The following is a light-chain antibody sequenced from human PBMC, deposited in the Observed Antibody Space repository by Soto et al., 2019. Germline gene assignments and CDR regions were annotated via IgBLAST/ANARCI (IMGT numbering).Light chain of an antibody. CDR1: QSVSSSY. J-gene: IGKJ4*01. Sequence: EIVLTQSPGTLSLSPGERATLSCRASQSVSSSYLVWYQQRPGQPPRLLIYGTSNRAAGIPDRFTGTGSGTDFTLTLYRLEPEDSAVYYCQQYGSSALTFGGGTKVEIK. CDR2: GTS. V-gene: IGKV3-20*01. CDR3: QQYGSSALT.